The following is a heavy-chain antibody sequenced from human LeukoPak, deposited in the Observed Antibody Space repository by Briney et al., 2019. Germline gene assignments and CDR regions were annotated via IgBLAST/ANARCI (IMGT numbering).Heavy chain of an antibody. D-gene: IGHD1-26*01. Sequence: GGSLRLSCAASGFAFSSYWMSWVRQAPGKGLEWVSAISGSGGSTYYADSVKGRFTISRDNSKNTLYLQMNSLRAEDTAVYYCAKDDGGSYAVPGDAFDIWGQGTMVTVSS. CDR2: ISGSGGST. CDR1: GFAFSSYW. V-gene: IGHV3-23*01. CDR3: AKDDGGSYAVPGDAFDI. J-gene: IGHJ3*02.